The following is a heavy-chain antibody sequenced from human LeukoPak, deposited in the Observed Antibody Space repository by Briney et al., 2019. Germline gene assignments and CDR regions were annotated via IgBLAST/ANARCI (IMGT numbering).Heavy chain of an antibody. D-gene: IGHD1-7*01. CDR2: IYYSGST. Sequence: SETLSLTCTVSGGSISSGDCYWSWIRQPPGKGLEWIGYIYYSGSTYYNPSLKSRVTISVDTSKNQFSLKLSSVTAADTAVYYCAKDPTGTTGLDYWGQGTLVTVSS. CDR1: GGSISSGDCY. J-gene: IGHJ4*02. CDR3: AKDPTGTTGLDY. V-gene: IGHV4-30-4*08.